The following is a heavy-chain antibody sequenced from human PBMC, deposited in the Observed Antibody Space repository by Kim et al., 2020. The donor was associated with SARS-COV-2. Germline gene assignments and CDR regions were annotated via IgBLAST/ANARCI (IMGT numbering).Heavy chain of an antibody. CDR2: IYSGGST. D-gene: IGHD3-22*01. CDR1: GFTVSSNY. CDR3: ARGYYYDSSGYYPSGYYYGMDV. Sequence: GGSLRLSCAASGFTVSSNYMSWVRQAPGKGLEWVSVIYSGGSTYYADSVKGRFTISRDNSKNTLYLQMNSLRAEDTAVYYCARGYYYDSSGYYPSGYYYGMDVWGQGTTVTVSS. V-gene: IGHV3-53*01. J-gene: IGHJ6*02.